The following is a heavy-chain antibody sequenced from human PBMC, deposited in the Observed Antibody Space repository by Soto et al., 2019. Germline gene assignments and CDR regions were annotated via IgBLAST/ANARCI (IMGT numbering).Heavy chain of an antibody. CDR1: GFTFSSSW. D-gene: IGHD1-26*01. CDR3: ARDWSYDLNY. J-gene: IGHJ4*02. Sequence: GGSLRLSCAASGFTFSSSWMHWVRQAPGKGLVWVSHINSDGTDTNYADSVKGRFTISRDNAKNTVYLQMNSLRAEDTAVYYCARDWSYDLNYWGRGSLVTVYS. CDR2: INSDGTDT. V-gene: IGHV3-74*01.